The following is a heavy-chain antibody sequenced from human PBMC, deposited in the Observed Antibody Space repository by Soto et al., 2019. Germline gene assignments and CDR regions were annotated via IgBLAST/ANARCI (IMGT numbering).Heavy chain of an antibody. CDR2: INPRTGGT. Sequence: QVQLVQSGAEVRKPGASVKVSCKASGYTFIDYYIYWVRQAPGQGLEWMGWINPRTGGTNFAQKFEAWVTMTRDTSIPTAYMELTRPRSNDTAVYYCARVNGDYPPRGMDVWGQGTTVTVSS. D-gene: IGHD4-17*01. CDR3: ARVNGDYPPRGMDV. J-gene: IGHJ6*02. CDR1: GYTFIDYY. V-gene: IGHV1-2*04.